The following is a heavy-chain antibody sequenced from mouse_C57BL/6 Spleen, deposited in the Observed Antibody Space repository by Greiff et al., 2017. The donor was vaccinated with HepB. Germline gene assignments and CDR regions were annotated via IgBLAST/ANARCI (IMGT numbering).Heavy chain of an antibody. Sequence: VQLQQSGTVLARPGASVKMSCKTSGYTFTSYWMHWVKQSPEQGLEWIGAICPGNSDTGYNQKFKGKAKLTAVTSASTAYMELSSLTNEDSAVYYCTRTNLGLSWFAYWGQGTLVTVSA. J-gene: IGHJ3*01. V-gene: IGHV1-5*01. CDR2: ICPGNSDT. CDR3: TRTNLGLSWFAY. CDR1: GYTFTSYW. D-gene: IGHD1-3*01.